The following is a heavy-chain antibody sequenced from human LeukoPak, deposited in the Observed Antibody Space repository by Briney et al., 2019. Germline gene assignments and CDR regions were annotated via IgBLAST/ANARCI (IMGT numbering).Heavy chain of an antibody. CDR1: GGSISSYY. CDR3: ARQGYYDSSGYYYY. Sequence: PSETLSLTCTVSGGSISSYYWSWIRQPPGKGLEWIGYIYYSGSTNYNPSLKSRVTISVDTSKNQFSLKLSSVTAADTAVYYCARQGYYDSSGYYYYWGQGTLVTVSS. V-gene: IGHV4-59*08. J-gene: IGHJ4*02. D-gene: IGHD3-22*01. CDR2: IYYSGST.